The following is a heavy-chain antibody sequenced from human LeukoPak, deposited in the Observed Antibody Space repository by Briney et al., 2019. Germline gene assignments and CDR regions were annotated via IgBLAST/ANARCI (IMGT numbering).Heavy chain of an antibody. CDR2: VNPNSGNT. V-gene: IGHV1-8*01. CDR3: ARGSLLTLYSGSSHNWFDP. CDR1: GYTFTSYD. D-gene: IGHD1-26*01. J-gene: IGHJ5*02. Sequence: ASVKVSCKASGYTFTSYDINWVRQATGQGLEWMGWVNPNSGNTGYAQKFQGRVTMTRNTSISTAYMELSSLRSEDTAVYYCARGSLLTLYSGSSHNWFDPWGHGTLVTVSS.